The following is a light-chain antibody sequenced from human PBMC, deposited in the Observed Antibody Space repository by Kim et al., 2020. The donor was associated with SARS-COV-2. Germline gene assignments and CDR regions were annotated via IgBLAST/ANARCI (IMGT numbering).Light chain of an antibody. CDR1: QGINIY. Sequence: ASVGDRVTISCRASQGINIYLAWFQQKSGKVPQRLIYAASSLESGVPKRFSGSGSGTEFTLTISNLQPEDFATYYCLQHDSYPLTFGGGTKVDIK. V-gene: IGKV1-17*03. CDR3: LQHDSYPLT. CDR2: AAS. J-gene: IGKJ4*01.